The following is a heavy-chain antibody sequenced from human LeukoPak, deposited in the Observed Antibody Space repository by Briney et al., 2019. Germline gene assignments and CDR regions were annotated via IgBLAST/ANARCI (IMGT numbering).Heavy chain of an antibody. J-gene: IGHJ4*02. CDR2: IYHSGNT. V-gene: IGHV4-39*07. CDR3: ARTDYGDPVRY. D-gene: IGHD4-17*01. CDR1: GGSISSSSYY. Sequence: PSETLSLTCTVSGGSISSSSYYWGWIRQPPGKGLEWIGSIYHSGNTYYNPSLKSRVTISVDTSKNQFSLKLTSVTAADTAVYYCARTDYGDPVRYWGQGTLVTVSS.